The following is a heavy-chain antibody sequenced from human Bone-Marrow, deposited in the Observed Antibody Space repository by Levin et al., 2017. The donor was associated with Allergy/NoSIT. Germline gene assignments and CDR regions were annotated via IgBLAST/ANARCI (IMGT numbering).Heavy chain of an antibody. CDR2: INQDGGAK. J-gene: IGHJ3*02. CDR3: ARGRRGGAYQGDAFDI. Sequence: GESLKISCVASGRTFGNYWMIWVRQAPGKGLEWVANINQDGGAKHYPDSVGGRFIISRDNARNSVYLQMNSLRAEDSAVYYCARGRRGGAYQGDAFDIWGQGTKVAVSS. D-gene: IGHD4-17*01. V-gene: IGHV3-7*03. CDR1: GRTFGNYW.